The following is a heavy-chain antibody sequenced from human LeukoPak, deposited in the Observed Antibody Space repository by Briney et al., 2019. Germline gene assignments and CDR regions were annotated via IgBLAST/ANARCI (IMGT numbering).Heavy chain of an antibody. CDR2: IIPIFGTA. V-gene: IGHV1-69*05. D-gene: IGHD5-12*01. Sequence: SVKVSCKASGGTFSSYAISWVRQAPGQGLEWMGGIIPIFGTANYAQKFQDRVTITTDESTSTAYMELSSLRSEDTAVYYCARAGGYDLNWFDPWGQGTLVTVSS. CDR3: ARAGGYDLNWFDP. CDR1: GGTFSSYA. J-gene: IGHJ5*02.